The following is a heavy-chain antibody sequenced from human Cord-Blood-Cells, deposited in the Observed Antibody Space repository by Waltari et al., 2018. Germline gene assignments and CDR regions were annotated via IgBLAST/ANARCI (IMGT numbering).Heavy chain of an antibody. J-gene: IGHJ4*02. CDR2: INHSGST. Sequence: QVPLQQWGAGLLKPSETLSLTCAVYGGSFSGYYWSWIRQPPGKGLEWIGEINHSGSTNYNPSLKSRVTISVDTSKNQFSLKLSSVTAADTAVYYCARGLTGGIWGQGTLVTVSS. CDR1: GGSFSGYY. CDR3: ARGLTGGI. D-gene: IGHD7-27*01. V-gene: IGHV4-34*01.